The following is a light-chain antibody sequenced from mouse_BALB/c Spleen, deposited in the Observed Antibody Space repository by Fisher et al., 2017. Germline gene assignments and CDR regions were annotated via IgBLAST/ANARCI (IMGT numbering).Light chain of an antibody. CDR1: SSVSY. CDR3: HQYHRSPYT. V-gene: IGKV4-55*01. J-gene: IGKJ2*01. Sequence: IVLTQSTAIMSASPGEKVTMTCSASSSVSYMYWYQQKPGSSPRLLIYDTSNLASGVPVRFSGSGSGTSYSLTISSMEAEDAATYYCHQYHRSPYTFGGGTKLEIK. CDR2: DTS.